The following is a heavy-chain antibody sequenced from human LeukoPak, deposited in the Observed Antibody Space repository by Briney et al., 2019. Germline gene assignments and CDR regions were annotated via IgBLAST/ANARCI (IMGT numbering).Heavy chain of an antibody. V-gene: IGHV3-30*02. J-gene: IGHJ4*02. Sequence: PGGSLRLSCAASGFTFSSYGMHWVRQAPGKGLEWVAFIRYDGSNKYYADSVKGRFTISRDNSKNTLYLQMNSLRAEDTALYYCAKDRGGVVVVAATGYFDYWGQGTLVTVSS. CDR2: IRYDGSNK. D-gene: IGHD2-15*01. CDR3: AKDRGGVVVVAATGYFDY. CDR1: GFTFSSYG.